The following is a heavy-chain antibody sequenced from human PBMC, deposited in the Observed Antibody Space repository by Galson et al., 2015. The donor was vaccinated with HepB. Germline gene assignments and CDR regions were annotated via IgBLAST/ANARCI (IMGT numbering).Heavy chain of an antibody. V-gene: IGHV3-48*04. CDR3: ARVVWERGGVHYVEV. D-gene: IGHD1-26*01. Sequence: SLRLSCAASGFTFSSYSMNRVRQAPGKGLEWVSHISSSSTRKYFADSVKGRFSISRDNAKNSLYLQVSSLRAEDTAVYYSARVVWERGGVHYVEVGDKGTAVTVSS. CDR1: GFTFSSYS. CDR2: ISSSSTRK. J-gene: IGHJ6*03.